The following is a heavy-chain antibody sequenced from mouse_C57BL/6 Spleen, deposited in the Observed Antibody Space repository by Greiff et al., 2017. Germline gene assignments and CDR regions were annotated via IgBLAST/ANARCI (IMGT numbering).Heavy chain of an antibody. D-gene: IGHD2-4*01. CDR3: ARHDYGGFDY. Sequence: QVQLQQSGAELVKPGASVKISCKASGYAFSSYWMNWVQQRPGKGLEWIGQIYPGDGDTNYNGKFKGKATLTADKSSSTAYMQLSSLTSEDAAVYFCARHDYGGFDYWGQGTTLTVSS. CDR2: IYPGDGDT. J-gene: IGHJ2*01. CDR1: GYAFSSYW. V-gene: IGHV1-80*01.